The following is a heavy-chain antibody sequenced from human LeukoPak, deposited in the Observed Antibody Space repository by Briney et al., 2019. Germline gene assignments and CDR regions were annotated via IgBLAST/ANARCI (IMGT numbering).Heavy chain of an antibody. CDR1: GGTFSSYA. Sequence: ASVKVSCKASGGTFSSYAISWVRQAPGQGLEWMGGIIPIFGTANYAQKFQGRVTITADESTSTAYMELSSLRSEDTAVYYCARGSRDGYNLGVDYWGQGTLVTVSS. CDR3: ARGSRDGYNLGVDY. D-gene: IGHD5-24*01. J-gene: IGHJ4*02. CDR2: IIPIFGTA. V-gene: IGHV1-69*01.